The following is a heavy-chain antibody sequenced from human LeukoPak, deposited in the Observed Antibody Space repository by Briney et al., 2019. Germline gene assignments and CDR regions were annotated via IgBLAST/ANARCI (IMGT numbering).Heavy chain of an antibody. Sequence: ASVKVSCKASGYTFTSYYMHWVRQAPGQGLEWMGIINPSGGSTSYAQKFQGRVTMTRGTSTSTVYMELSSLRSEDTAVYYCARDYRNIVVVPAQFHFDYWGQGTLVTVSS. CDR2: INPSGGST. V-gene: IGHV1-46*01. J-gene: IGHJ4*02. CDR1: GYTFTSYY. D-gene: IGHD2-2*01. CDR3: ARDYRNIVVVPAQFHFDY.